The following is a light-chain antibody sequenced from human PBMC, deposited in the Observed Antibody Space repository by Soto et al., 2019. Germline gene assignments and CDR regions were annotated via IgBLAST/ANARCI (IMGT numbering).Light chain of an antibody. CDR3: LQKYFYPFT. CDR1: QGIGDT. V-gene: IGKV3-15*01. Sequence: EVVMRQSPATLSVSPGEGSTLSSGASQGIGDTLAWYQHKPGQTPRLLIYDTSTRATGVPTRFSGSRSGADFTPTISSLQPEDFATYYCLQKYFYPFTFGPGTKVDIK. J-gene: IGKJ3*01. CDR2: DTS.